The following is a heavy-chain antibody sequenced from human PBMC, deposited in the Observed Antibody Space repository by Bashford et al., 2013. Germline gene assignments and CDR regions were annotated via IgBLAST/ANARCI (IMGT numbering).Heavy chain of an antibody. D-gene: IGHD5/OR15-5a*01. Sequence: GSLRLSCAASGFSFSTYGMNWFRQAPGKGLQWVAAISDSGGNTYYADSVKGRFTVYRENSKNTLYLEMNSLRVEDTAVYYCANGLYDNSWMSALNIWGQGIMVTVSS. CDR2: ISDSGGNT. J-gene: IGHJ3*02. V-gene: IGHV3-23*01. CDR3: ANGLYDNSWMSALNI. CDR1: GFSFSTYG.